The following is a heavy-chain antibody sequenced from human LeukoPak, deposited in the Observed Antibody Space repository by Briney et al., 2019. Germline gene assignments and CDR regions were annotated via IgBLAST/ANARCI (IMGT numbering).Heavy chain of an antibody. CDR1: GFTFTVYY. V-gene: IGHV1-2*02. J-gene: IGHJ4*02. CDR2: INPNSGGT. Sequence: ASVKVSCKASGFTFTVYYMHWVRQAPGQGLEWMGWINPNSGGTNYAQKFQGRVTMTRDTSISTAYMELSRLRSDDTAVYYCARLSSWELGGYYFDYWGQGTLVTVSS. CDR3: ARLSSWELGGYYFDY. D-gene: IGHD1-26*01.